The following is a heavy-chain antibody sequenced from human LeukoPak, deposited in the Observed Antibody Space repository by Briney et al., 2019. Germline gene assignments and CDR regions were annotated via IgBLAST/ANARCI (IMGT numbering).Heavy chain of an antibody. CDR2: IYYSGST. CDR1: GGSISSYY. CDR3: ARTYSSSWYSAFDI. Sequence: SETLSLTCTVSGGSISSYYWSWIRQPPGKGLEWIGYIYYSGSTNYNPSLKSRVTISVDTSKNQFSLKLRSVTAADTAVYYCARTYSSSWYSAFDIWGQGTMVTVSS. V-gene: IGHV4-59*08. D-gene: IGHD6-13*01. J-gene: IGHJ3*02.